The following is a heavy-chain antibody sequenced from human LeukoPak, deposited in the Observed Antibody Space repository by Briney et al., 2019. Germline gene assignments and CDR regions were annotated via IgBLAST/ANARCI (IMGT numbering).Heavy chain of an antibody. CDR1: GGTFSNYA. V-gene: IGHV1-69*05. CDR2: IIPIFGTA. D-gene: IGHD3-10*01. CDR3: ATNSLWFGDPHAFDI. Sequence: SVKVSCKASGGTFSNYAISWVRQAPGQGLEWMGGIIPIFGTANYAQKFQGRVTITTDESTSTAYMELSSLRSEDTAVYYCATNSLWFGDPHAFDIWGQGTMVTVS. J-gene: IGHJ3*02.